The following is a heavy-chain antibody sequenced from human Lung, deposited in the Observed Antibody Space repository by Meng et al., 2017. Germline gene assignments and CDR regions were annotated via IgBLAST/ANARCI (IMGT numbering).Heavy chain of an antibody. D-gene: IGHD6-19*01. CDR3: VRRTYSSGWYFDY. J-gene: IGHJ4*02. V-gene: IGHV4-34*12. Sequence: QVQLHQGGAGLLKPSETLSLTCAVYGGSFSGYYWSWIRQPPGKGLEWIGEIIDSGSTNYNPSLKSRVTISVDTSKNQFSLRVTSVTAADRAVYYCVRRTYSSGWYFDYWGQRTLVTVFS. CDR2: IIDSGST. CDR1: GGSFSGYY.